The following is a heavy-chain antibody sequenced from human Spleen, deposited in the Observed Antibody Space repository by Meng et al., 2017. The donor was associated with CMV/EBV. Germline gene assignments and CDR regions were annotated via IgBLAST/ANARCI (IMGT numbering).Heavy chain of an antibody. J-gene: IGHJ4*02. D-gene: IGHD5-24*01. CDR1: GYTFTSYY. Sequence: QVQRVQSVAEVKKPGASVKVSWKASGYTFTSYYMHWVRQAPGQGLEWMGIINPSGGSTSYAQKFQGRVTMTRDTSTSTVYMELSSLRSEDTAVYYCARRRLQRDGYNPPTFDYWGQGTLVTVSS. CDR2: INPSGGST. CDR3: ARRRLQRDGYNPPTFDY. V-gene: IGHV1-46*01.